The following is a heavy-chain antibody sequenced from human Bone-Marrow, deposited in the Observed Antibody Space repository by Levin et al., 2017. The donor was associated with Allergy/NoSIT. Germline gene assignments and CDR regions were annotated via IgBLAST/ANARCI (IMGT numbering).Heavy chain of an antibody. J-gene: IGHJ4*02. V-gene: IGHV4-61*01. D-gene: IGHD3-9*01. CDR3: ARDDYSDFTGWV. Sequence: GSLRLSCNVSGGSVTTDTYYWSWIRQPPGKGLEWIGYISSSGRTYYKPSLLSRITISLHTSKNQFSLKLTSVTPADTAVYYCARDDYSDFTGWVWGQGSLVTVSS. CDR1: GGSVTTDTYY. CDR2: ISSSGRT.